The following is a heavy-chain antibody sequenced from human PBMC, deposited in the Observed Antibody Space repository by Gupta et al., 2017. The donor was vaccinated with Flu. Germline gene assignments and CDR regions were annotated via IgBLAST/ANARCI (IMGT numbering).Heavy chain of an antibody. Sequence: EVQLLESGGGLVQPGGSLRLSCAASGFTFSSYAMSWVRQAPGKGLEWVSAISGSGGSTYYADSVKGRFTISRDNSKNTLYLQMNSLRAEDTAVYYCAKADGDYAPYYYYYGMDVWGQGTTVTVSS. J-gene: IGHJ6*02. CDR3: AKADGDYAPYYYYYGMDV. D-gene: IGHD4-17*01. V-gene: IGHV3-23*01. CDR2: ISGSGGST. CDR1: GFTFSSYA.